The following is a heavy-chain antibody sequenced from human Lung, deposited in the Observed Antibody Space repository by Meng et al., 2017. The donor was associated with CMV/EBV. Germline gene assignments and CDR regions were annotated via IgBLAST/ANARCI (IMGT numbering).Heavy chain of an antibody. CDR2: ISGSGGST. Sequence: GEXXKISCAASGFTFSSYAMSWVRQAPGKGLEWVSAISGSGGSTYYADSVKGRFTISRDNSKNTLYLQMNSLRAEDTAVYYCAKFRGCTEEGTSCYSFYYYYYGMDVWGQGTXVTVSS. D-gene: IGHD2-2*02. J-gene: IGHJ6*02. CDR1: GFTFSSYA. V-gene: IGHV3-23*01. CDR3: AKFRGCTEEGTSCYSFYYYYYGMDV.